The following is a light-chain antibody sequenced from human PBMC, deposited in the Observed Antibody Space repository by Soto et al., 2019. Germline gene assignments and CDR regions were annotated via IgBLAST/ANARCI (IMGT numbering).Light chain of an antibody. V-gene: IGLV2-14*01. CDR1: SSDVGGYNY. CDR3: SSYTSSSWV. Sequence: QSALTQPASVSGSPGQSITISCTGTSSDVGGYNYVSWYQQHPGKAPKLMIYEVSNRPSGVSNRFSGSKSGNTASLTISGLQAEDEADYYCSSYTSSSWVFGTGPKLTVL. CDR2: EVS. J-gene: IGLJ1*01.